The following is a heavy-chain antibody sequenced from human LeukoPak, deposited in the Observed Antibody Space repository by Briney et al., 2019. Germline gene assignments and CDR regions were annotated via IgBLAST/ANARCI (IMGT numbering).Heavy chain of an antibody. V-gene: IGHV4-34*01. D-gene: IGHD3-10*01. J-gene: IGHJ4*02. Sequence: SETLSLTSAVSGGPFSGYFWGWIRHPQGKGLEWIGEIHNSRTTNYNPSLNSRVTISEDTSKTQIYLNLRSVTAADTAVYYCARRYYYNLGSFPFDFWGQGTLVTVSS. CDR3: ARRYYYNLGSFPFDF. CDR2: IHNSRTT. CDR1: GGPFSGYF.